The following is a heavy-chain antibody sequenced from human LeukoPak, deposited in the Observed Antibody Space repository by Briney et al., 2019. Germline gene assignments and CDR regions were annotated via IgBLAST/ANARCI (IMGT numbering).Heavy chain of an antibody. J-gene: IGHJ4*02. Sequence: ASVKVSCKASGYTFTSYYMHWVRQAPGQGLEWMGWISAYNGNTNYAQKLQGRVTMTTDTSTSTAYMELRSLRSDDTAVYYCARVRSDYGLGRYFDYWGQGTLVTVSS. CDR3: ARVRSDYGLGRYFDY. D-gene: IGHD3-10*01. CDR2: ISAYNGNT. CDR1: GYTFTSYY. V-gene: IGHV1-18*04.